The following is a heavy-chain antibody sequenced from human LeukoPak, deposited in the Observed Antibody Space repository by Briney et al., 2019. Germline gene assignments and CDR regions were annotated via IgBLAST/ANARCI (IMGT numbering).Heavy chain of an antibody. CDR1: GFTFSSYA. J-gene: IGHJ4*02. CDR2: INSNGGRT. Sequence: GGSLRLSCSASGFTFSSYAMHCVRQAPGKGLECVSAINSNGGRTYYAVSEKGRFTISRDNSKNTLYLQISSLRAEDAAVYYCLKNPHYYGSWSYPTLGYWGQGTLVTVSS. CDR3: LKNPHYYGSWSYPTLGY. V-gene: IGHV3-64D*06. D-gene: IGHD3-10*01.